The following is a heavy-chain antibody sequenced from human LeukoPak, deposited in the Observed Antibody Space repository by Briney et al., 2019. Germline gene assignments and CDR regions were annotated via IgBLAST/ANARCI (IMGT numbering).Heavy chain of an antibody. V-gene: IGHV3-11*01. CDR1: GFTFSDYY. CDR3: VRYCSSTSCYIGSGEYFQH. Sequence: GGSLRLSCAVSGFTFSDYYMSWIRQAPGKGLEWVSFISSSGTDIFYADSMKGRFTISRDNAKNSLYLQMNSLRAEDTAVYYCVRYCSSTSCYIGSGEYFQHWGQGTLVAVSS. CDR2: ISSSGTDI. D-gene: IGHD2-2*02. J-gene: IGHJ1*01.